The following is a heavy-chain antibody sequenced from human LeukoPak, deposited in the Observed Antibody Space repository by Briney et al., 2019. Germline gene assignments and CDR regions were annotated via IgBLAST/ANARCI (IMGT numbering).Heavy chain of an antibody. CDR1: GFTFSDHW. CDR2: INGYGNTT. Sequence: GGSLRLSCEVSGFTFSDHWMHWIRQVPGKGLVWVSRINGYGNTTTYAGFVKGRFTISRDNSKNTLYLQMNSLRAEDTAVYYCARGTRWLQPSTGDYYHGMDVWGQGTTVTVSS. D-gene: IGHD5-24*01. CDR3: ARGTRWLQPSTGDYYHGMDV. V-gene: IGHV3-74*01. J-gene: IGHJ6*02.